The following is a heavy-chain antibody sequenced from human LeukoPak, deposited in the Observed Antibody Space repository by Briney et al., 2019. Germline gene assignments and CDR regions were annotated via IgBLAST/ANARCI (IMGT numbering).Heavy chain of an antibody. CDR2: IIPILGIA. D-gene: IGHD2-15*01. CDR3: ARVGYCSGGSCSSGYYFDY. CDR1: GGTFSSYA. V-gene: IGHV1-69*04. J-gene: IGHJ4*02. Sequence: SVKVSCKASGGTFSSYAISWVRQAPGQGLEWMGRIIPILGIANYAQKFQGRVTITADKSTSTAYMELSSLRSEDTAVYYCARVGYCSGGSCSSGYYFDYWGQGTLVTVSS.